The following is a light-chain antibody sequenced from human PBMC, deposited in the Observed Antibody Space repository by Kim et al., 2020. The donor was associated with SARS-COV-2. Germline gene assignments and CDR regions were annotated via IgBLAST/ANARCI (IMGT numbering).Light chain of an antibody. J-gene: IGKJ3*01. V-gene: IGKV3-20*01. CDR1: NVY. CDR2: AAS. Sequence: NVYLAWYQQRPGQPPRLLIQAASSRAPGIPDRFFGGGSGTDFTLTISRVEPEDFAVYFCQQYGSSPFTFGPGTKVDIK. CDR3: QQYGSSPFT.